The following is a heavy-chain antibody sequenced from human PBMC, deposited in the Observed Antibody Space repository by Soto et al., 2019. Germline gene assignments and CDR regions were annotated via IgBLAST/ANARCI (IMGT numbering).Heavy chain of an antibody. CDR2: ISGSGGST. V-gene: IGHV3-23*01. D-gene: IGHD3-22*01. J-gene: IGHJ4*02. Sequence: HPGGSLRLSCAASGFTFSSYAMSWVRQSPGKGLEWVSAISGSGGSTYYADSVKGRFTISRDNSKNTLYLQMNSLRAEDTAVYYCAARLVTMIVVVTGNDYWGQGTLVTVSS. CDR3: AARLVTMIVVVTGNDY. CDR1: GFTFSSYA.